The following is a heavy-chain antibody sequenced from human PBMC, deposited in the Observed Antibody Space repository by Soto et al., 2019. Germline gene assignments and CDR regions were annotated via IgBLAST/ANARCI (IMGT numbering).Heavy chain of an antibody. J-gene: IGHJ4*02. D-gene: IGHD4-17*01. CDR3: SFQESTTVTTFEF. V-gene: IGHV3-15*01. Sequence: EVRLLESGGGLVQPGGSLRLSCAASGFTFSTYTMSWVRQAPGKGLEWVGRIKSKTDGGTTDYPAPVKGRFTISRDDSKSTLFLQMESLKTEDTAVYYCSFQESTTVTTFEFWGQGTLVTVSS. CDR2: IKSKTDGGTT. CDR1: GFTFSTYT.